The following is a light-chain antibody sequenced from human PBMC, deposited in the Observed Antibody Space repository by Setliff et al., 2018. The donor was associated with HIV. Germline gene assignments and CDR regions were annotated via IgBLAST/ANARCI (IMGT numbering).Light chain of an antibody. CDR1: SSDVGGYNY. CDR3: SSYRSSDTGV. CDR2: EVT. J-gene: IGLJ1*01. V-gene: IGLV2-14*01. Sequence: QSALTQPASVSGSPGQSITISCTGTSSDVGGYNYVSWYQQHPGKAPKLIIYEVTNRPSGVSNRFSGSKSGNTASPTISGLQAEDEADYYCSSYRSSDTGVFGTGTKVTVL.